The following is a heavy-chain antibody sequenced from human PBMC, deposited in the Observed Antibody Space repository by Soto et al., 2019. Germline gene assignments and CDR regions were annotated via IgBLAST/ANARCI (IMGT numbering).Heavy chain of an antibody. CDR2: ISGSGGST. CDR3: ANNKGGYSYGPDFDY. J-gene: IGHJ4*02. CDR1: GFTFSSYA. D-gene: IGHD5-18*01. Sequence: HPGGSLRLSCAVSGFTFSSYAMSWVRQAPGKGLEWVSAISGSGGSTYYADPVKGRFTISRDNSKNTLYLQMNSLRAEDTAVYYCANNKGGYSYGPDFDYWGQGTLVTVYS. V-gene: IGHV3-23*01.